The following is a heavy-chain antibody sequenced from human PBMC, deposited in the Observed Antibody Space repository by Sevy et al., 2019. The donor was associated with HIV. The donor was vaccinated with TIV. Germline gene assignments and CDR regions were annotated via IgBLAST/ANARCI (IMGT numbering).Heavy chain of an antibody. Sequence: SETLSLTCTVSGGSISSYYWSWIRQPPGKGLEWIGYIYYSGSTNYNPYLKSRVTISVDTSKNQFSLKLSSVTAADTAVYYCARVADTAMAHLDYWGQGTLVTVSS. CDR1: GGSISSYY. CDR3: ARVADTAMAHLDY. CDR2: IYYSGST. D-gene: IGHD5-18*01. J-gene: IGHJ4*02. V-gene: IGHV4-59*01.